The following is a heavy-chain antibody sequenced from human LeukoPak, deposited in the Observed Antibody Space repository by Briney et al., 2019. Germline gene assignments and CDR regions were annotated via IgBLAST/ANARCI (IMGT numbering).Heavy chain of an antibody. J-gene: IGHJ5*02. V-gene: IGHV3-48*01. D-gene: IGHD3-3*01. Sequence: GGSLRLSCAASGFTFSTYNMNWVRQAPGKGLEWVSYISSSSSTIYYANSVKGRFTISRDNAKNSLYLQMNSLRAEDTAVYYCARDRSGDDDFWSGCCTNYFDPWGQGTLVTVSS. CDR3: ARDRSGDDDFWSGCCTNYFDP. CDR2: ISSSSSTI. CDR1: GFTFSTYN.